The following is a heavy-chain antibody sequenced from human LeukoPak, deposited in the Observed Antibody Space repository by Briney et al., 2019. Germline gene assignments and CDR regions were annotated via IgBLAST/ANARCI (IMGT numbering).Heavy chain of an antibody. D-gene: IGHD3-10*01. CDR1: GFSLSSYS. J-gene: IGHJ6*02. CDR3: ARDGGQPGGYYHYGMDV. Sequence: GGSLRLSCAASGFSLSSYSTLWLRQAPGKGLEGVTVISFSGRDTKYADSMKGRFTISRDNSKNTLYVEMNSLRPEDTAVYYCARDGGQPGGYYHYGMDVWGQGTTVTVSS. CDR2: ISFSGRDT. V-gene: IGHV3-30*03.